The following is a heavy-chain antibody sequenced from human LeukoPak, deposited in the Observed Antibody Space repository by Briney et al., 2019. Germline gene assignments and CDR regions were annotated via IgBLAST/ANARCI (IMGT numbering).Heavy chain of an antibody. J-gene: IGHJ4*02. V-gene: IGHV1-46*01. CDR1: GYTFTSYY. Sequence: ASGTVSCKASGYTFTSYYMHWVRQAPGQGLEWLGIIHPSGGTTRYAQKFQGRVTMTRDTSTSTVYMELISLRAEDTAVYFCAREEDGGHFDYWGQGTLVTVS. CDR3: AREEDGGHFDY. D-gene: IGHD3-16*01. CDR2: IHPSGGTT.